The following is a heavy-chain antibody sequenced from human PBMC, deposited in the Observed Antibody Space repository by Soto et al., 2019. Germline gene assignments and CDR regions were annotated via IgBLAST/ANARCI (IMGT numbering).Heavy chain of an antibody. D-gene: IGHD3-3*01. J-gene: IGHJ6*02. CDR1: GFTFSDHY. Sequence: GGSLRLPCAASGFTFSDHYMDWVRQAPGKGLEWVGRTRNKANSYTTEYAASVKGRFTISRDDSKNSLYLQMNSLKTEDTAVYYCARGTYYDFWSGYQRSYYYYYGMDVWGQGTTVTV. CDR3: ARGTYYDFWSGYQRSYYYYYGMDV. V-gene: IGHV3-72*01. CDR2: TRNKANSYTT.